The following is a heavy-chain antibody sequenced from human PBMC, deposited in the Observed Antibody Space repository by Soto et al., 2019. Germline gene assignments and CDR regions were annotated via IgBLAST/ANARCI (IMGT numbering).Heavy chain of an antibody. V-gene: IGHV1-18*04. J-gene: IGHJ6*02. Sequence: AAVKVSCEASGYIFHSYGISWGRQAPGQGLEWMGWISAYNDYTNYAQKFQGRVTMTTDASTSTAYMELRSLRSDDTAVFYCARDLMGVAVTHYPSYDMHFSGQATTVTVSS. CDR3: ARDLMGVAVTHYPSYDMHF. CDR1: GYIFHSYG. CDR2: ISAYNDYT. D-gene: IGHD6-19*01.